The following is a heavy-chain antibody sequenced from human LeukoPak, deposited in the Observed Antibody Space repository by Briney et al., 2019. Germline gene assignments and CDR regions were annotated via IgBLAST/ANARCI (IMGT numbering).Heavy chain of an antibody. D-gene: IGHD3-3*02. Sequence: SETLSLTCTVSGGSISSGGYYWSWIRQPPGKGLEWIGYIYHSGSTYYNPSLKSRVTISVDRSKNQFSLKLSSVTAADTAVYYCARHLQNSYYYYMDVWGTGTTVTVSS. V-gene: IGHV4-30-2*01. CDR1: GGSISSGGYY. CDR2: IYHSGST. CDR3: ARHLQNSYYYYMDV. J-gene: IGHJ6*03.